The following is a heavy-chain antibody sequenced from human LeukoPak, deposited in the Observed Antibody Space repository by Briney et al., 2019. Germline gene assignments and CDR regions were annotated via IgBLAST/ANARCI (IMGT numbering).Heavy chain of an antibody. D-gene: IGHD4/OR15-4a*01. Sequence: GGSLRLSCAASGFTFNSYPVHWVRQAPGKGLEYVSGISRNGGSTYYADSVKGRFTISRDNSKNTLYLQMSSLRAEDTAVYYCVKESGFMVAPNSAFDIWGQGTMVTVSS. CDR1: GFTFNSYP. V-gene: IGHV3-64D*06. J-gene: IGHJ3*02. CDR2: ISRNGGST. CDR3: VKESGFMVAPNSAFDI.